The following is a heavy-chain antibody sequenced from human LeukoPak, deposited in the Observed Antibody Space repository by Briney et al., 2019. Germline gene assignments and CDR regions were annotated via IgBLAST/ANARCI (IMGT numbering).Heavy chain of an antibody. Sequence: GESLKISCKGSGYRFTSYWIGWVRPMPGKGLEWMGIIYPGDSDTRYSPSFQGQVTISADKSISTAYLQWSSLKASDTAMYYCARQITSSSWDFDYWGQGTLVTGSS. CDR2: IYPGDSDT. CDR1: GYRFTSYW. V-gene: IGHV5-51*01. D-gene: IGHD6-13*01. CDR3: ARQITSSSWDFDY. J-gene: IGHJ4*02.